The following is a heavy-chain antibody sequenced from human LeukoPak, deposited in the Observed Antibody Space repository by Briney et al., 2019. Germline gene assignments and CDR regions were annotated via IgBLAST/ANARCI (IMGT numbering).Heavy chain of an antibody. CDR1: GYTFTSYG. V-gene: IGHV1-18*01. CDR3: ARGCSSTSCYTAIVY. J-gene: IGHJ4*02. CDR2: ISAYNGNT. Sequence: EGPVKVSCKASGYTFTSYGISWVRQAPGQGLEWMGWISAYNGNTNYAQKLQGRVTMTTDTSTSTAYMELRSPRSDDTAVYYCARGCSSTSCYTAIVYWGQGTLVTVSS. D-gene: IGHD2-2*02.